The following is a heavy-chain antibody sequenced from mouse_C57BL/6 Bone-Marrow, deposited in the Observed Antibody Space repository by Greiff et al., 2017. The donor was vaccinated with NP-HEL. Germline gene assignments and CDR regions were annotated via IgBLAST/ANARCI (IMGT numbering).Heavy chain of an antibody. V-gene: IGHV1-62-2*01. CDR1: GYTFTEYT. CDR3: ARHEDGAWLLLGPWFAY. Sequence: VQGVESGAELVKPGASVKLSCKASGYTFTEYTIHWVKQRSGQGLEWIGWFYPGSGSIKYNEKFKDKATLTADKSSSTVYMEISRLTSEDSAVYFCARHEDGAWLLLGPWFAYWGQGTLVTVSA. D-gene: IGHD2-3*01. CDR2: FYPGSGSI. J-gene: IGHJ3*01.